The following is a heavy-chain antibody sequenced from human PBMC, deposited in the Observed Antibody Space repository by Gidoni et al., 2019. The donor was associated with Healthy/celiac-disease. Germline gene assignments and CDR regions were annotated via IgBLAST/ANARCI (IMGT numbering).Heavy chain of an antibody. CDR2: IYYSGST. CDR3: ARQGKRTAGSLEFDY. CDR1: GGSISSSSYY. D-gene: IGHD6-13*01. V-gene: IGHV4-39*01. J-gene: IGHJ4*02. Sequence: QLQLQESGPGLVKPSETLSLTCTVSGGSISSSSYYWGWIRQPPGKGLEWIGSIYYSGSTYYNPSLKSRVTISVDTSKNQFSLKLSSVTAADTAVYYCARQGKRTAGSLEFDYWGQGTLVTVSS.